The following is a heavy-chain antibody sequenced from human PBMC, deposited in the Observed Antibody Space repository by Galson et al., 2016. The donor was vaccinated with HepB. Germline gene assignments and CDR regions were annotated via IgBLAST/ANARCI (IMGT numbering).Heavy chain of an antibody. CDR3: ARDSCDIVVVSPAMFTFDI. CDR2: IKQDGSEK. D-gene: IGHD2-2*01. V-gene: IGHV3-7*01. Sequence: SLRLSCAASGFTFSSYAMSWVRQAPGKGLEWVANIKQDGSEKYYLDSVKGRFTISRDNAKNSLSLQMNSLRVEDTAVYYCARDSCDIVVVSPAMFTFDIWGQGTMVTVSS. CDR1: GFTFSSYA. J-gene: IGHJ3*02.